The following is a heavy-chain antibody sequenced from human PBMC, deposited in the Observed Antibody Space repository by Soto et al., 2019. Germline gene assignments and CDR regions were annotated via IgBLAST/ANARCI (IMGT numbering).Heavy chain of an antibody. CDR2: IYKSGST. V-gene: IGHV4-39*01. Sequence: SETLSLTCIVSGGSISGGSYYWGWIRQPPGKGLEWIGSIYKSGSTYYNPSLKSRVTISADTSKNQFSLKLRSVTAADTAVYHCARPASMGYSDGFDIWGQGTMVTVSS. D-gene: IGHD6-13*01. J-gene: IGHJ3*02. CDR1: GGSISGGSYY. CDR3: ARPASMGYSDGFDI.